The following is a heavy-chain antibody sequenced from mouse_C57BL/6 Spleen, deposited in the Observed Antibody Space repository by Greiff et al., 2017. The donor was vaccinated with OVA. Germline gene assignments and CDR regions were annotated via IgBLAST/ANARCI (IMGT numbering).Heavy chain of an antibody. Sequence: VQLQQSGPELVKPGASVKISCKASGYTFTDYYMNWVKQSHGKSLEWIGDINPNNGGTSYNQKFKGKATLTVDKSSSTAYMELRSLTSEDSAVYYCARSDYDLLFAYWGQGTLVTVSA. V-gene: IGHV1-26*01. J-gene: IGHJ3*01. CDR3: ARSDYDLLFAY. D-gene: IGHD2-4*01. CDR1: GYTFTDYY. CDR2: INPNNGGT.